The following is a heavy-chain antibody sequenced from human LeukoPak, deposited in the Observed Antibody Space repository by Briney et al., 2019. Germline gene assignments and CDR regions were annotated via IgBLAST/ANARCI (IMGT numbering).Heavy chain of an antibody. CDR1: GGSIRSYY. J-gene: IGHJ4*02. CDR2: IHYTGST. D-gene: IGHD6-13*01. Sequence: SETLSLTCTVSGGSIRSYYRSWIRQPPGKGLEWIGYIHYTGSTNYNPSLKSRVTISVDTSKNLFSLQLSSVTATDTAVYFCARHSSSWYPDYWGQGTLVTVSS. V-gene: IGHV4-59*08. CDR3: ARHSSSWYPDY.